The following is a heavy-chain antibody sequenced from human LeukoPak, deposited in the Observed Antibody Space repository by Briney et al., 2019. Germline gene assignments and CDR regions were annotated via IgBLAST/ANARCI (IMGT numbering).Heavy chain of an antibody. CDR2: IYSGGST. CDR1: GFTFSSNY. V-gene: IGHV3-66*01. Sequence: GGSLRLSCAASGFTFSSNYMSWVRQAPGKGLEWVSVIYSGGSTYYADSVKGRFTISRDNSKNTLYLQMNSLRAEDTAVYYCARVGGSGSYYRAFDYWGQGTLVTVSS. CDR3: ARVGGSGSYYRAFDY. D-gene: IGHD3-10*01. J-gene: IGHJ4*02.